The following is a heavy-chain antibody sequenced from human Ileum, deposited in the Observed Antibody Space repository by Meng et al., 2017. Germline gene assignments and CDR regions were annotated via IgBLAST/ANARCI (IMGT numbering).Heavy chain of an antibody. J-gene: IGHJ6*02. CDR3: ARVSASVTYGMDV. CDR2: IIPVLGIA. Sequence: QVQLVQAGAEGKKRGAAVKVACKASGSTFSNYAIGWVRQAPGQGLEWMGQIIPVLGIANYAQNFQGGVTITADKSTSTAYMELSSLRSEDTAVYYCARVSASVTYGMDVWGQGTTVTVSS. V-gene: IGHV1-69*10. D-gene: IGHD4-11*01. CDR1: GSTFSNYA.